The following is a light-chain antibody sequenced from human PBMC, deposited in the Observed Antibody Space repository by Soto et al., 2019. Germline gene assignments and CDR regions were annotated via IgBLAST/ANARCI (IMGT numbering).Light chain of an antibody. CDR1: NLADYY. V-gene: IGLV3-1*01. CDR3: QAWHSNTVV. J-gene: IGLJ2*01. CDR2: QDN. Sequence: SYELIQSPSVSVSPGQTASITCSGDNLADYYICWYRQKPGQSPVLVIYQDNKRPSGIPERFSGSNYGNTATLTISGTHAVDESYYYLQAWHSNTVVFGGGTKLTAL.